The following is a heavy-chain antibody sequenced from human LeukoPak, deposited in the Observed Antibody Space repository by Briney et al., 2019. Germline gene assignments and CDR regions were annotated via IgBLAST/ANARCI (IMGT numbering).Heavy chain of an antibody. J-gene: IGHJ4*02. CDR2: ISYDGSNK. CDR1: GFTFSSYG. V-gene: IGHV3-30*18. D-gene: IGHD2-2*01. CDR3: AKDVGYCSSTSCYEP. Sequence: PGRSLRLSCAASGFTFSSYGMHWVRQAPGKGLEWVAVISYDGSNKYYVDSVKGRFTISRDNSKNTLYLQMNSLRAEDMAVYYCAKDVGYCSSTSCYEPWGQGTLVTVSS.